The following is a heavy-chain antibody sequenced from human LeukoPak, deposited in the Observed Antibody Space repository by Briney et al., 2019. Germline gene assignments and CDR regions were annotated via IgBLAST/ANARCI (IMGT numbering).Heavy chain of an antibody. V-gene: IGHV1-18*01. CDR1: GYTCTSYG. J-gene: IGHJ5*02. D-gene: IGHD6-19*01. CDR2: ISAYNGNT. CDR3: ARVYSSGWYGDWFDP. Sequence: ASVKVSCKASGYTCTSYGISWVRQAPGQGLEWMGWISAYNGNTNYAQKLQGRVTMTTDTSTSTAYMELRSLRSDDTAVYYCARVYSSGWYGDWFDPWGQGTLVTVSS.